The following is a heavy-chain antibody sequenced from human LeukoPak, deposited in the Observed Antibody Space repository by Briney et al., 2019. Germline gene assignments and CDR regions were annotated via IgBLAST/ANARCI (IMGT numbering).Heavy chain of an antibody. V-gene: IGHV3-21*01. Sequence: GGSLRLSCAASGFTFSSYSFNWVRQAPGKGLEWVSSINTVGTYIYYADSVRGRFTISRDNAENSLWLQMNSLRAEDSAVYYCARLRRNSDRSGFYYYYDYWGQGTLVTASS. CDR1: GFTFSSYS. D-gene: IGHD3-22*01. CDR3: ARLRRNSDRSGFYYYYDY. CDR2: INTVGTYI. J-gene: IGHJ4*02.